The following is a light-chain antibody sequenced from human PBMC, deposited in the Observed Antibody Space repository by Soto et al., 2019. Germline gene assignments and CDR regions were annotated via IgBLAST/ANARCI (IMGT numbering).Light chain of an antibody. CDR3: QQSDDYST. CDR2: DAS. V-gene: IGKV1-5*01. Sequence: SQMTLSTSTLYASVGDRVTITCRASQTISSWLAWYRQKPGKAPDLLIYDASKLQSGVPASFSGSESGTEFTLTSSILPPDDCATYYCQQSDDYSTFGQGTKVDI. J-gene: IGKJ1*01. CDR1: QTISSW.